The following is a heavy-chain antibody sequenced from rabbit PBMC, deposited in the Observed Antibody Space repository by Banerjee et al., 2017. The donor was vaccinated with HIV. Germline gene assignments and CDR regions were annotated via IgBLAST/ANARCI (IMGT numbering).Heavy chain of an antibody. Sequence: QEQLEESGGDLVKPEGSLTLTCKASGFDFSSNAMCWVRQAPGKGLEWIAYIYPGSSGSTYYATWAKGRFTISKTASTVDLRMTSLTAADTATYFCARAGGYRDLWGPGTLVTVS. CDR3: ARAGGYRDL. V-gene: IGHV1S45*01. CDR2: IYPGSSGST. CDR1: GFDFSSNA. D-gene: IGHD2-1*01. J-gene: IGHJ6*01.